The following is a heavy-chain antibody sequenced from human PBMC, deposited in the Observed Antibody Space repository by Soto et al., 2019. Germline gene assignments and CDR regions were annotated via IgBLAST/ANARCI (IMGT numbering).Heavy chain of an antibody. CDR3: AKDRATGTTYYYYYGMDV. CDR2: ISYDGSNK. CDR1: GFTFSSYG. V-gene: IGHV3-30*18. Sequence: GGSLRLSCAASGFTFSSYGMHWVRQAPGKGLEWVAVISYDGSNKYFAASVKGRFTISKDNSKTTLYLQMNSLRAEDTAVYYCAKDRATGTTYYYYYGMDVWGQGTTVTVSS. D-gene: IGHD4-17*01. J-gene: IGHJ6*02.